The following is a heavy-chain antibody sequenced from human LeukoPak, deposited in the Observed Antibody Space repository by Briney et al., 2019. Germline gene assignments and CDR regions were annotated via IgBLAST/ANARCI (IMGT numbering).Heavy chain of an antibody. J-gene: IGHJ4*02. CDR3: ARVDSSGYFAGFDY. Sequence: GGSLRLSCVASGFTFSSYAMHWVRQAPGKGLEWVSGISWNSGSIGYADSVKGRFTISRDNAKNSLYLQMNSLRAEDTALYYCARVDSSGYFAGFDYWGQGTLVTVSS. CDR2: ISWNSGSI. D-gene: IGHD3-22*01. V-gene: IGHV3-9*01. CDR1: GFTFSSYA.